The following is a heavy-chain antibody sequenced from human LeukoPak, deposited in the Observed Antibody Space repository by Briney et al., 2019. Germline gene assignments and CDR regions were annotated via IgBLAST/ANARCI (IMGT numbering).Heavy chain of an antibody. J-gene: IGHJ4*02. Sequence: SETLSLTCTVSCGSISSSSYYWGWIRQPPGKGLEWIGSIYYSGSTYYNPSLKSRVTISVDTSKNQFSLKLSSVTAADTAVYYCARHRSQLELRAKGVVQDDYFDYWGQGTLVTVSS. CDR3: ARHRSQLELRAKGVVQDDYFDY. D-gene: IGHD1-7*01. CDR1: CGSISSSSYY. CDR2: IYYSGST. V-gene: IGHV4-39*01.